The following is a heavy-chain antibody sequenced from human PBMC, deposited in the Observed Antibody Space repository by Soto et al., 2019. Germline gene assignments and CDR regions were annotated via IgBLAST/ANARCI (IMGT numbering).Heavy chain of an antibody. CDR2: MYHSGSA. V-gene: IGHV4-4*02. J-gene: IGHJ5*01. CDR1: GGSITSNW. D-gene: IGHD2-21*02. Sequence: QVQLQESGPGLVKPSETLSLTCVVSGGSITSNWWSWVRQPPGKGLEWIGEMYHSGSANYKPSLTTRVTMSVDESKNEFSLKLTSVTAADTAVYYCVKHDSYRFASWGQGTLVTVSS. CDR3: VKHDSYRFAS.